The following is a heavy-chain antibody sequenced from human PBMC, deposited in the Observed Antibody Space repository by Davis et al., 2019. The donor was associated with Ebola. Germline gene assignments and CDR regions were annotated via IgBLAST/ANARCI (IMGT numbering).Heavy chain of an antibody. CDR3: ATIRSREYDFAY. V-gene: IGHV4-39*01. Sequence: MPSETLSLTCTVSGGSIRTNTYFWGWIRQPPGKGLEWIATVSYTGSTYFDPSFKSRITISVDTSKNQFSLKLTSVTAADTAVYYCATIRSREYDFAYWGQGTLVSVSS. CDR1: GGSIRTNTYF. D-gene: IGHD2-2*01. J-gene: IGHJ4*02. CDR2: VSYTGST.